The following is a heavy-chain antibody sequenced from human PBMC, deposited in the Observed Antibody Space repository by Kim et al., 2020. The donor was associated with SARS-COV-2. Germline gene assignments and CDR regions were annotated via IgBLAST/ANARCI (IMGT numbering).Heavy chain of an antibody. J-gene: IGHJ3*02. CDR2: IWYDGSNK. D-gene: IGHD3-22*01. Sequence: GGSLRLSCAASGFTFSSYGMHWVRQAPGKGLEWVAVIWYDGSNKYYADSVKGRFTISRDNSKNTLYLQMNSLRAEDTAVYYCARDYYDSSAQDYAFDIWGQGTMVTVSS. CDR1: GFTFSSYG. V-gene: IGHV3-33*01. CDR3: ARDYYDSSAQDYAFDI.